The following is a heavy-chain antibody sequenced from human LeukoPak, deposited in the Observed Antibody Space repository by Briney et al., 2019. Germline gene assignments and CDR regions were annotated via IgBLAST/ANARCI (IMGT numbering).Heavy chain of an antibody. CDR2: IYYSGST. Sequence: SETLPLTCTVSGGSISSYYWSWIRQPPGKGLEWIGYIYYSGSTNYNPSLKSRVTISVDTSKNQFSLKLSSVTAADTAVYYCARQSLYGMDVWGQGTTVTVSS. J-gene: IGHJ6*02. CDR1: GGSISSYY. V-gene: IGHV4-59*08. CDR3: ARQSLYGMDV.